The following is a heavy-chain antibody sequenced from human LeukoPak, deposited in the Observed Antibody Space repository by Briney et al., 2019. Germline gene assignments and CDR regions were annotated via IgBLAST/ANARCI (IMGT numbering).Heavy chain of an antibody. J-gene: IGHJ4*02. D-gene: IGHD3-22*01. Sequence: PGGSLRLSCAASGFTFSDYYMSWIRQAPGKGLEWVSYISSSGSTIYYADSVKGRFTISRDNAKNSLYLQMNSLRAEDTAVYYCAGSGDSSGYYYALFDYWGQGTLVTVSS. CDR2: ISSSGSTI. CDR1: GFTFSDYY. CDR3: AGSGDSSGYYYALFDY. V-gene: IGHV3-11*01.